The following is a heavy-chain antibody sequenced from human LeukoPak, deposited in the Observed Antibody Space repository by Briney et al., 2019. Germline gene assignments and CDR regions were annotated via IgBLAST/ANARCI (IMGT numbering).Heavy chain of an antibody. V-gene: IGHV4-4*09. CDR2: INTRGST. D-gene: IGHD4-11*01. CDR1: GGSLSSSY. CDR3: ARGDMPTVGAWAFDI. Sequence: SETLSLTCSVSGGSLSSSYWTWFRLPPGKRLEWIGYINTRGSTSFNPSLESRVTMSVDTANNKFSLKLSSVTAADTAMHSCARGDMPTVGAWAFDIWGQGKMVTVSS. J-gene: IGHJ3*02.